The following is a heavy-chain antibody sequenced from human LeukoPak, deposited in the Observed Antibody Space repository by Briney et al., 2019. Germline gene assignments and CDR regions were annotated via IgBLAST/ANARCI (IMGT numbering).Heavy chain of an antibody. CDR3: ARVLRYFDWSDAFDI. CDR1: GFTFSSYA. V-gene: IGHV3-30-3*01. Sequence: PGGSLRLSCAASGFTFSSYAMHWVRQAPGKGLEWVAVISYDGSNKYYADSVKGRFTISRDNSKNTLYLQMNSLRAEDTAVYYCARVLRYFDWSDAFDIWGQGTMVTVSS. J-gene: IGHJ3*02. D-gene: IGHD3-9*01. CDR2: ISYDGSNK.